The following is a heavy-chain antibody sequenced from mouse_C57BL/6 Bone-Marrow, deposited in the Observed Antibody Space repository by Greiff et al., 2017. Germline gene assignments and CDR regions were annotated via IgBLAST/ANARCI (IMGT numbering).Heavy chain of an antibody. J-gene: IGHJ3*01. CDR2: IGDGGSYT. V-gene: IGHV5-4*01. CDR1: GFTFSSYA. Sequence: EVQVVQSGGGLVKPGGSLKLSCAASGFTFSSYAMSWVRQTPEQRLEWVATIGDGGSYTYYPDKLKGRFTIARDNAKNNLYLQLSHLKSEDTAMYYCARERQLRQLAWFAYWSQGTLVTVSA. D-gene: IGHD6-1*01. CDR3: ARERQLRQLAWFAY.